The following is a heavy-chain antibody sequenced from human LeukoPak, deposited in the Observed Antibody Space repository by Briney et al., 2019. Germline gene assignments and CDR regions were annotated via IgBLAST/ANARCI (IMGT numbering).Heavy chain of an antibody. CDR1: GYTFTSYY. Sequence: GASVKVSCKASGYTFTSYYMHWVRQAPGQGLEWMGIINPSGGNTSYAQKFQGRVTMTRDMSTSTVYMELSSLRSEDTAVYYCARGITIFGFDPWGQGTLVTVSS. J-gene: IGHJ5*02. CDR2: INPSGGNT. V-gene: IGHV1-46*01. D-gene: IGHD3-3*01. CDR3: ARGITIFGFDP.